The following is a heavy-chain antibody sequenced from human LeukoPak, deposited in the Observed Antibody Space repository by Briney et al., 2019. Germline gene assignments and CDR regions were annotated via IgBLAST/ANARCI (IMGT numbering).Heavy chain of an antibody. D-gene: IGHD3-22*01. V-gene: IGHV3-23*01. CDR2: ISGSGGST. Sequence: GGSLRLSCAASGFTFSSYAMSWVRQAPGKGLEWVSAISGSGGSTYYADSVKGRFTISRDNSKNTLHLQMNSLKAEDTAVYYCAKDAKPYYYDCSGYYYARAFDIWGQGTMVTVSS. CDR3: AKDAKPYYYDCSGYYYARAFDI. J-gene: IGHJ3*02. CDR1: GFTFSSYA.